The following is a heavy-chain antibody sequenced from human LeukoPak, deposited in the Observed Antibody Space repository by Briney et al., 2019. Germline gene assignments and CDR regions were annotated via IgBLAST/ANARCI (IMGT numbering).Heavy chain of an antibody. Sequence: ASVKVSCKVSGYTLTELSMFWVRQAPGQGLEWIGSFDPEDGKTVYAQKFQGRVTMTEDTSTDTAYMELSSLRSEDTAVYYCATGYLVTAGLMDVWGQGTTVTVSS. J-gene: IGHJ6*02. V-gene: IGHV1-24*01. CDR3: ATGYLVTAGLMDV. CDR1: GYTLTELS. D-gene: IGHD6-13*01. CDR2: FDPEDGKT.